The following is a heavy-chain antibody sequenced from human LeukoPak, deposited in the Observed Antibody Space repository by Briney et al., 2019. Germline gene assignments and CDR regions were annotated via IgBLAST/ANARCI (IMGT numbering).Heavy chain of an antibody. CDR3: AKDAVYGDGYWEFDY. Sequence: GGSLRLSCAASGFSISTYAMSWVRQAPGKGLEWVSGIVGSGDTDYADAVQGRFTISKDNSKNIVYLQMNSLGAEDTAVYYCAKDAVYGDGYWEFDYWGQGNLVTVSS. J-gene: IGHJ4*02. D-gene: IGHD5-24*01. CDR2: IVGSGDT. V-gene: IGHV3-23*01. CDR1: GFSISTYA.